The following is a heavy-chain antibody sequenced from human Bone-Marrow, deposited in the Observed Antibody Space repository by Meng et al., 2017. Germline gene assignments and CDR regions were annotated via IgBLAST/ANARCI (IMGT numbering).Heavy chain of an antibody. D-gene: IGHD6-13*01. Sequence: QVQLQQGGAVLLKPSETLSLTCAVYGGSFSGYYWSWIRQPPGKGLEWIGEINHSGSTNYNPSLKSRVTISVDTSKNQFSLKLSSVTAADTAVYYCARRLIAAAGNDYWGQGTLVTVSS. CDR3: ARRLIAAAGNDY. J-gene: IGHJ4*02. CDR1: GGSFSGYY. V-gene: IGHV4-34*01. CDR2: INHSGST.